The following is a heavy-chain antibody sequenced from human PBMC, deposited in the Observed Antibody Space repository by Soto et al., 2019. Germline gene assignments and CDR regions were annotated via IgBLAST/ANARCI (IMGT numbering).Heavy chain of an antibody. CDR3: ARSLPGPYFDY. CDR2: IKQDGSEK. V-gene: IGHV3-7*01. D-gene: IGHD1-1*01. CDR1: GFTFSSYW. J-gene: IGHJ4*02. Sequence: EVQLVESGGGLVQPGGSLRLSCAGSGFTFSSYWMSWVRQAPGKGLEWVANIKQDGSEKYYVDSVKGRFTISRDNAKNSLYLQMNSLRAEDTAVYYCARSLPGPYFDYWGQGTLVTVSS.